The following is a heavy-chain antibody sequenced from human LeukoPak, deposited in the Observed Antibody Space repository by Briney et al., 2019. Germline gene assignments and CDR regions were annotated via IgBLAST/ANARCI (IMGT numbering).Heavy chain of an antibody. CDR2: NYDSGST. CDR3: AGRLWRRDGYNLSAFDI. V-gene: IGHV4-59*01. D-gene: IGHD5-24*01. CDR1: GGSISSYY. J-gene: IGHJ3*02. Sequence: NSSETLSLTCTDSGGSISSYYWNWIRQPPGKRQVWKGHNYDSGSTNYIPSLKSPVTISVGVSKNQFSLKQSSVTAADRAMYYCAGRLWRRDGYNLSAFDIWGQGTMVTVSS.